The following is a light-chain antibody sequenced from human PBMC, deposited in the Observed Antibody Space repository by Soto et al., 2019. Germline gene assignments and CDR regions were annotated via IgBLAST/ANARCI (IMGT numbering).Light chain of an antibody. J-gene: IGKJ4*01. CDR3: QKYNSAPLT. Sequence: DIQMSQSPSSLSASVGDRVAITCGASQSISSYLNWSQQKPGKAHKLLIYAASSLQSGVPSRFSGSGSGTDFTLTISSMQPEDVAAYYCQKYNSAPLTFGGGTKVDIK. CDR2: AAS. V-gene: IGKV1-39*01. CDR1: QSISSY.